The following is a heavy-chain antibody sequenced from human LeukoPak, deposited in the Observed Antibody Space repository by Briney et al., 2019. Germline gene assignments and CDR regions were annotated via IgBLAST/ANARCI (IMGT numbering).Heavy chain of an antibody. Sequence: SETLSLTCTVSGGSISSSSYYWNWIRQSPGKGLEWIGYIAHSGAISYKSSLKSRVTISVDTSKNQLSLRLTSVTAADTAVYYCARWDDSAWAFGNWGPGTLVTVSS. CDR3: ARWDDSAWAFGN. D-gene: IGHD6-19*01. V-gene: IGHV4-61*05. CDR2: IAHSGAI. J-gene: IGHJ4*02. CDR1: GGSISSSSYY.